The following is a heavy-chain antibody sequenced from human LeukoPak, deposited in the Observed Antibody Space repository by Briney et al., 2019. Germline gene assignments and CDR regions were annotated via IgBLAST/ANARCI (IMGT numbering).Heavy chain of an antibody. D-gene: IGHD5-12*01. V-gene: IGHV3-53*01. CDR3: ARDLVVATINPSYYMDV. J-gene: IGHJ6*03. CDR2: IYGGGST. Sequence: GGSLRLSCAASGFTVSSNYVSWGRQAPGKGVEWVSGIYGGGSTCYPDSVKGRFTVSRDNSKTPLYLKMNSLRAEAPAMYYCARDLVVATINPSYYMDVWGKGTTVTVSS. CDR1: GFTVSSNY.